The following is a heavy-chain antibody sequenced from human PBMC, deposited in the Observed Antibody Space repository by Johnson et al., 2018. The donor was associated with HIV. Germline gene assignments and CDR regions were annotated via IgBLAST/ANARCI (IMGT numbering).Heavy chain of an antibody. D-gene: IGHD3-3*01. CDR1: GLTVSSYW. Sequence: VQLVESGGGLVQPGGSLRLSCAASGLTVSSYWMSWVRQAPGKGLEWVSVLFSGDTTYYADSVKGRLTISRDNSKNTLYLQKNSLRAEDTAVYYCARGSPYYNFWSGYVDAFDIWGQGTMVTVSS. CDR2: LFSGDTT. CDR3: ARGSPYYNFWSGYVDAFDI. J-gene: IGHJ3*02. V-gene: IGHV3-66*02.